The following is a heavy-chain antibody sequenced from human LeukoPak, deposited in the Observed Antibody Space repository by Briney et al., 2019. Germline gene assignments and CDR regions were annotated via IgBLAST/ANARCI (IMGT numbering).Heavy chain of an antibody. V-gene: IGHV4-34*01. D-gene: IGHD3-10*01. J-gene: IGHJ4*02. Sequence: PSETLSLTCAVYGGTFGGYYWSWIRQPPGRGLEWIGEINHSGNTNYNPSLRSRVTISEDTSKNQFSLKLSSVTAADTAVYFCARGEGSGSYMSYFDYWGRGTPVTVSS. CDR2: INHSGNT. CDR1: GGTFGGYY. CDR3: ARGEGSGSYMSYFDY.